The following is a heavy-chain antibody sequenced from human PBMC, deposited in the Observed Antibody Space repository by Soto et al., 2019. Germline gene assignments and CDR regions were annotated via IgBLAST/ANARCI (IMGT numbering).Heavy chain of an antibody. J-gene: IGHJ4*02. D-gene: IGHD3-22*01. CDR2: INLNSGGT. CDR3: ARGGGSGYYYE. Sequence: ASVKVSCKASGYTFTDYYMHWVRQAPGQGLEWVGWINLNSGGTKSAQRFQGRVTMTRDTSISTAYMELSSLESDDTAVYYCARGGGSGYYYEWRQGTLVTVSS. CDR1: GYTFTDYY. V-gene: IGHV1-2*02.